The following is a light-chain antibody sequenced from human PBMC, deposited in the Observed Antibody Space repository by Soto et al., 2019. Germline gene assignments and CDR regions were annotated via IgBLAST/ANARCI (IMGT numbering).Light chain of an antibody. Sequence: EIVMTQSPATLSVSPGERATLSCRASQSVSNTYLAWYQQKPGQAPRLLIYGASSRATGIPDRFSGSGSGTDFTLTISRLETEDFAVYYCQQYGSSPVTFGQGTRLEIK. J-gene: IGKJ5*01. CDR3: QQYGSSPVT. CDR1: QSVSNTY. V-gene: IGKV3-20*01. CDR2: GAS.